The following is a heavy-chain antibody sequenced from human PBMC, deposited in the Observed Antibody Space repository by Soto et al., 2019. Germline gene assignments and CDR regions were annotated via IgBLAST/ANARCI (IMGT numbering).Heavy chain of an antibody. CDR3: AKRPITIHLWYFDL. V-gene: IGHV3-23*01. CDR1: GLTFSNYA. D-gene: IGHD3-3*01. Sequence: EVQLLESGGGLVQPGGSLRLSCAASGLTFSNYAMSWVRQAPGKGLEWVSDISGSGDRTDYADSVKGRFTISRDNSKNTLYLQMNSLRDEDTAVYYCAKRPITIHLWYFDLWGRGTLVTVSS. CDR2: ISGSGDRT. J-gene: IGHJ2*01.